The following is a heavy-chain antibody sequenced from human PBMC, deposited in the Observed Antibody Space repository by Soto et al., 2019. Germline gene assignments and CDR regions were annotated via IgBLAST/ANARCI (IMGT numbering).Heavy chain of an antibody. CDR1: GFTFSNYW. V-gene: IGHV3-74*01. CDR3: ARFRVDGDYIP. J-gene: IGHJ5*02. CDR2: INTDGSST. Sequence: EVQLVESGGGLVQPGGSLRLSCAVSGFTFSNYWMHWVRQAPGKGLVWVSRINTDGSSTSYADFVKGRFTISRDNASNTLFLQMNSLTAEDTAVYYCARFRVDGDYIPWGHGTLVTVSA. D-gene: IGHD4-17*01.